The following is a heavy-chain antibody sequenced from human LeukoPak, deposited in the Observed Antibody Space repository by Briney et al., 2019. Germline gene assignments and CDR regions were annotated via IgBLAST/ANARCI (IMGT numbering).Heavy chain of an antibody. V-gene: IGHV1-18*01. J-gene: IGHJ4*01. Sequence: ASVKVSCKTSGYTFSNYGISWVRQAPGQGLEWMGWIAAYNGNRLYAQKFQGRITLTTDTSTSTSYMELRSLEYDDTAIYYCARDNDKVVDHWGQGTLVTVSS. CDR3: ARDNDKVVDH. D-gene: IGHD1-1*01. CDR2: IAAYNGNR. CDR1: GYTFSNYG.